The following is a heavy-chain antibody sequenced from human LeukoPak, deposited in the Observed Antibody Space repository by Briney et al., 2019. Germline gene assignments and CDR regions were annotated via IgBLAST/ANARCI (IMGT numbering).Heavy chain of an antibody. CDR1: GFTFSSYA. CDR2: ISGSGGST. CDR3: AKDPQWGLTFDY. Sequence: GGSLRLSCAASGFTFSSYAMSWVRQAPGKGLEWVSGISGSGGSTYYADSVKGRFTISRDNSKNTLYLQMNSLRAEDTAVYYCAKDPQWGLTFDYWGQGTLVTVSS. V-gene: IGHV3-23*01. D-gene: IGHD1-26*01. J-gene: IGHJ4*02.